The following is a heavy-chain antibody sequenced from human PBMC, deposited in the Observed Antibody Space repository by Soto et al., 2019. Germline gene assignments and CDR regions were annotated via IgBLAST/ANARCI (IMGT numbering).Heavy chain of an antibody. V-gene: IGHV4-31*03. D-gene: IGHD2-2*02. CDR2: IYYSGST. J-gene: IGHJ4*02. CDR1: GGSISSGGYY. CDR3: ASHCSSTSCYMEAFDY. Sequence: PSETLSLTCTVSGGSISSGGYYWSWIRQHPGKGMEWIGYIYYSGSTYYNQSLKSRVTISVDTSKNQFSLKLRYVTAADTAVFYCASHCSSTSCYMEAFDYWGQGTLVTVSS.